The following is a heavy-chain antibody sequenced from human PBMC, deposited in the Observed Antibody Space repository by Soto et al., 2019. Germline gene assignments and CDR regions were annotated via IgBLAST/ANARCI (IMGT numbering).Heavy chain of an antibody. J-gene: IGHJ4*02. CDR1: GYTFTSYY. Sequence: ASVKVSCKASGYTFTSYYMHWVLQAPGQGLEWMGIINPSGGSTSYAQKFQGRVTMTRDTSTSTVYMELSSLRSEDTAVYYCARDRGYSYGDVGFDYWGQGTLVTVSS. CDR3: ARDRGYSYGDVGFDY. CDR2: INPSGGST. D-gene: IGHD5-18*01. V-gene: IGHV1-46*01.